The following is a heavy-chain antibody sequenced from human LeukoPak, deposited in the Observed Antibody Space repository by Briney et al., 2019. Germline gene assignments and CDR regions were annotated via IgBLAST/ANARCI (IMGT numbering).Heavy chain of an antibody. V-gene: IGHV3-7*03. CDR3: ARRALRYCSSTSCPAQYYGVDV. CDR2: IKEDGSER. Sequence: GGSLRLSCAASGFIFSSYWMSWVRQAPGKGLEWVANIKEDGSERYYVDSVKGRFTISRDNAKNSLYLQTNSLRAEDTAVYYCARRALRYCSSTSCPAQYYGVDVWGKGTTVTVSS. J-gene: IGHJ6*04. CDR1: GFIFSSYW. D-gene: IGHD2-2*01.